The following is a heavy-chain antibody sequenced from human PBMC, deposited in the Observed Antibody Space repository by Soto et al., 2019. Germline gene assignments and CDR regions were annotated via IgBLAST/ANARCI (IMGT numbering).Heavy chain of an antibody. CDR1: GFSLSNARMG. D-gene: IGHD6-19*01. J-gene: IGHJ4*02. CDR3: ARIRAAVAGDYIDY. CDR2: IFSNDEK. V-gene: IGHV2-26*01. Sequence: QVTLKESGPVLVKPTETLTLTCTVSGFSLSNARMGVSWIRQPPGKALEWLAHIFSNDEKSYSTSLKSRLTTXTXTXXRQVVLTLTTMAPVDTATYSCARIRAAVAGDYIDYWGQGTLVTVSS.